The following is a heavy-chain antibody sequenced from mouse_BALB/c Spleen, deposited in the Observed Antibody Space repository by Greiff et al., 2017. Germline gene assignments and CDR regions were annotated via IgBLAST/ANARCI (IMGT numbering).Heavy chain of an antibody. J-gene: IGHJ4*01. D-gene: IGHD3-3*01. V-gene: IGHV1-87*01. CDR2: IYPGDGDT. CDR3: ARGGHYAMDY. CDR1: GYTFTSYW. Sequence: VKLQESGAELARPGASVKLSCKASGYTFTSYWMQWVKQRPGQGLEWIGAIYPGDGDTRYTQKFKGKATLTADKSSSTAYMQLSSLASEDSAVYYCARGGHYAMDYWGQGTSVTVSS.